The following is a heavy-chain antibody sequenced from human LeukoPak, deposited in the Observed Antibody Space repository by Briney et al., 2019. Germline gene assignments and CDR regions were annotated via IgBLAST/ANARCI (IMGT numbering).Heavy chain of an antibody. CDR3: ARDLFPVGATTVFDY. D-gene: IGHD1-26*01. Sequence: GGSLRLSCAASGFTFSSYWMSWVRQAPGKGLEWVANIKQDGSEKYYVDSVKGRFTISRDNAKNSLYLQMNSLRAEDTAVYYCARDLFPVGATTVFDYWSQGTLVTVPS. CDR2: IKQDGSEK. CDR1: GFTFSSYW. V-gene: IGHV3-7*01. J-gene: IGHJ4*02.